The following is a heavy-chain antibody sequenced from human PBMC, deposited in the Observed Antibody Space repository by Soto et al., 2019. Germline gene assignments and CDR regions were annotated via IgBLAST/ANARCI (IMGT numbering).Heavy chain of an antibody. Sequence: QITLKESGPTLVKPTQTLTLTCTFSGFSLSTNGVSVAWIRQPPGKALEWLALIYWDDEKRYSPSLETRLTIPNYTSRNQVVLTMPNMPPVDTATSFCAHRPCRTSFDYWGQGTLVTVSS. CDR1: GFSLSTNGVS. J-gene: IGHJ4*02. V-gene: IGHV2-5*02. CDR3: AHRPCRTSFDY. CDR2: IYWDDEK. D-gene: IGHD2-8*01.